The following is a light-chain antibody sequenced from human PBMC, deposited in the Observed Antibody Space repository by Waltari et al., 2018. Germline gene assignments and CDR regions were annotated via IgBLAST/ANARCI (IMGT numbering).Light chain of an antibody. CDR2: INSDGRH. CDR3: QTGGHGTWV. V-gene: IGLV4-69*01. Sequence: QLVLTQSPSASASLGASVKLTCTLSSGHSSHVIAWLQQRPEKGPRYLMKINSDGRHSKGDEIPDRFSGSSAGAERYLTISNLQSEDEADYFCQTGGHGTWVFGGGTTLTVL. CDR1: SGHSSHV. J-gene: IGLJ3*02.